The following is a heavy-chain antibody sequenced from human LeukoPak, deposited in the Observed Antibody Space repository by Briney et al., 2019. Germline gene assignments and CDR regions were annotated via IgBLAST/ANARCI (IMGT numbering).Heavy chain of an antibody. CDR3: ARVRGMANDY. Sequence: PGGCLRLSCVASGFTFSIDSMSWVRPALGGGLEWVSSIISSSSHISYADSVKARFTISRDNAKNSLYLQMNSLRAEDTAVYYCARVRGMANDYWGQGTLVTVSS. J-gene: IGHJ4*02. V-gene: IGHV3-21*01. D-gene: IGHD5-24*01. CDR2: IISSSSHI. CDR1: GFTFSIDS.